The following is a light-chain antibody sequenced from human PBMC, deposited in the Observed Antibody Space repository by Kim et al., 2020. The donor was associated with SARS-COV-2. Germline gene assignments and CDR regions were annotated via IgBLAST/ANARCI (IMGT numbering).Light chain of an antibody. CDR2: KIS. CDR1: QRLVHSDGRTY. V-gene: IGKV2-30*02. Sequence: QPASLSCRSNQRLVHSDGRTYLNWFHQRPGQSPRRLIYKISTRDSGVPDRFSGSGSGTDFTLEISRVEAEDVGIYYCMQTTHWPYTFGQGTKLEIK. CDR3: MQTTHWPYT. J-gene: IGKJ2*01.